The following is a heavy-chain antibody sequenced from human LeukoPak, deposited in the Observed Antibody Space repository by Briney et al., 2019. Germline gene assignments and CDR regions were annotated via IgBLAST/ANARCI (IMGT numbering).Heavy chain of an antibody. CDR1: GFIFDDYG. CDR2: INWNGDST. CDR3: ARVRGSYYLDY. Sequence: PGGSLRLSCAASGFIFDDYGMSWVRQAPGKGLEWVSGINWNGDSTHYADSVKGRFAISRDNAKNSLYLQMNSLRAEDTAFYYCARVRGSYYLDYWGQGTLVTVSS. J-gene: IGHJ4*02. V-gene: IGHV3-20*04. D-gene: IGHD1-26*01.